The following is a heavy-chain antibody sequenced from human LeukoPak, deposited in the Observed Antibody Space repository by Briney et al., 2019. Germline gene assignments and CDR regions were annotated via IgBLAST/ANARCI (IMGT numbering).Heavy chain of an antibody. CDR3: ARAADYYGSGSYYTGAFDI. CDR1: GYTFTSYY. D-gene: IGHD3-10*01. Sequence: VASVKVSCKPSGYTFTSYYMHWVRQAPGQGLEWMGWINPNSGGTKYAQKFQGRVTMTRETSISTAYMELSRLRSDDTAVYYCARAADYYGSGSYYTGAFDIWGQGTMVTVSS. CDR2: INPNSGGT. V-gene: IGHV1-2*02. J-gene: IGHJ3*02.